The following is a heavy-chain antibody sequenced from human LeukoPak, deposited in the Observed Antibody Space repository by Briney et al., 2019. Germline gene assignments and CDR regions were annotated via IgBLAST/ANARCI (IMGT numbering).Heavy chain of an antibody. D-gene: IGHD5-12*01. Sequence: TSETLSLTCAVSGYSISHGYYWGWVRQPPGKGLEWIGVVYHTGNAYYNPSLKSRVTTSVDTSNNQFSLRVTSVTAADTAVYYCARYSRNGVDEIGFWGQGTLVIVSS. V-gene: IGHV4-38-2*01. J-gene: IGHJ4*02. CDR3: ARYSRNGVDEIGF. CDR1: GYSISHGYY. CDR2: VYHTGNA.